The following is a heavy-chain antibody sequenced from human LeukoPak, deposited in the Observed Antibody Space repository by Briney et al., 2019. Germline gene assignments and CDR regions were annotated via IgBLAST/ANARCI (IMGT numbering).Heavy chain of an antibody. J-gene: IGHJ4*02. Sequence: GGSLRLSCAASGFTFSSYSMNWFRQAPGKGLEWVSSISSSSSYIYYADSVKGRFTISRDNAKNSLYLQMNGLRAEDTAVYYCAKDHGSGSYSDYWGQGTLVTVSS. CDR1: GFTFSSYS. V-gene: IGHV3-21*01. CDR2: ISSSSSYI. CDR3: AKDHGSGSYSDY. D-gene: IGHD3-10*01.